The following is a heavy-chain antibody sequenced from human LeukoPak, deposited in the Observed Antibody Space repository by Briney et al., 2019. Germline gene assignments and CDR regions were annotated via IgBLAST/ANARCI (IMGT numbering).Heavy chain of an antibody. CDR2: IIPIFGTA. J-gene: IGHJ4*02. Sequence: SVKVSCKASGGTFSSYAISWVRQAPGQGLEWMGGIIPIFGTANYAQKFQGRVTITTDESTSTAYMELSSLRSEDTAVYYCAREHSGYDSSLDYWGQGTLVTVSS. D-gene: IGHD5-12*01. CDR3: AREHSGYDSSLDY. CDR1: GGTFSSYA. V-gene: IGHV1-69*05.